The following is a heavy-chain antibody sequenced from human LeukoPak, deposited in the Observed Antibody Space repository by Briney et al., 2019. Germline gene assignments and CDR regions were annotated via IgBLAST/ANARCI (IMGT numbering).Heavy chain of an antibody. CDR1: GFTFSSYA. Sequence: GGSLRLSCAASGFTFSSYAMSWVRQAPGKGLEWVSAISGSGGSTYYADSVKGRFTISRDNSKNTLYLQMNSLRAEDTAVYYCAKSVAEKNNYYYYYMDVWGKGTTVTVSS. CDR3: AKSVAEKNNYYYYYMDV. V-gene: IGHV3-23*01. CDR2: ISGSGGST. D-gene: IGHD5/OR15-5a*01. J-gene: IGHJ6*03.